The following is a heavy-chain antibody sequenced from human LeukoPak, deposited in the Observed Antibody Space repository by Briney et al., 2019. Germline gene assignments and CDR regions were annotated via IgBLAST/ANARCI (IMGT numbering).Heavy chain of an antibody. Sequence: ASVKVSCKASGYTFTSYDINWVRQAPGQGLEWMGWMNPNNGNTGYAQKFQGRVTMTRNTSISTAYMELSSVRSEDTAVYYCARGASGWYDYWGQGTLVTVSS. D-gene: IGHD6-19*01. J-gene: IGHJ4*02. CDR3: ARGASGWYDY. V-gene: IGHV1-8*01. CDR1: GYTFTSYD. CDR2: MNPNNGNT.